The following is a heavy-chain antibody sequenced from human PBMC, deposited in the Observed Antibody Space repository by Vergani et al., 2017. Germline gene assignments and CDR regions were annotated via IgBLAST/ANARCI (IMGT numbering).Heavy chain of an antibody. D-gene: IGHD6-19*01. CDR1: GGAINSYY. J-gene: IGHJ5*02. V-gene: IGHV4-39*01. Sequence: QLQLQESGPGQVNPSETLSLTCAVSGGAINSYYWGWIRQPPGKGLEWIASIYYSGSTYYNPSLKSRVTISVDTSKNQFSLKLSSVTAADTAVYFCARHSTVEWLVKLGWIDPWGQGILVTVSS. CDR2: IYYSGST. CDR3: ARHSTVEWLVKLGWIDP.